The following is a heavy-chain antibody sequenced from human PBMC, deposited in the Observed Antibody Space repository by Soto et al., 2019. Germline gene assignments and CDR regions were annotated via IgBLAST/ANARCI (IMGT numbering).Heavy chain of an antibody. J-gene: IGHJ4*02. CDR3: AKAARDCGGDCYSSYFDS. CDR1: RFTFGGYA. CDR2: ITGNAANT. Sequence: PGGSLRLSCSASRFTFGGYAMSWVRQAPGKGLEWVSGITGNAANTVYADSVKGRFTISRDNSKNALYLQLYSLRAEDTAVYFCAKAARDCGGDCYSSYFDSWGQGALVTVSS. V-gene: IGHV3-23*01. D-gene: IGHD2-21*02.